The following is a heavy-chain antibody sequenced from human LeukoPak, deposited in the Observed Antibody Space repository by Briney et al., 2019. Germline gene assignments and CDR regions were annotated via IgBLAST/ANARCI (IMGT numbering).Heavy chain of an antibody. V-gene: IGHV1-24*01. CDR2: FDPEDGET. CDR3: ATSSRSVSGGGY. D-gene: IGHD1-14*01. Sequence: ASVKVSCKVSGYTLTELPMHWVRQAPGKGLEWMGGFDPEDGETIYAQKFQGRVTMTEDTSTDTAYMELSSLRSEDTAVYYCATSSRSVSGGGYWGQGTLVTVSS. J-gene: IGHJ4*02. CDR1: GYTLTELP.